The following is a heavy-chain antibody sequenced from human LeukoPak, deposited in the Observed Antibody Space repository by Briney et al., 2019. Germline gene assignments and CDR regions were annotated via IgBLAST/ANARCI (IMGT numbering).Heavy chain of an antibody. V-gene: IGHV1-2*02. CDR2: INPNSGGT. Sequence: GASVKVSCKASGYTFTGYYMHWVRQAPGQGFEWMGWINPNSGGTNYAQKFQGRVAMTRDTSISTAYMELSGLRSDDTAVYYCARDTIVVVHHLFDYWGQGTLVTVSS. CDR1: GYTFTGYY. CDR3: ARDTIVVVHHLFDY. J-gene: IGHJ4*02. D-gene: IGHD3-22*01.